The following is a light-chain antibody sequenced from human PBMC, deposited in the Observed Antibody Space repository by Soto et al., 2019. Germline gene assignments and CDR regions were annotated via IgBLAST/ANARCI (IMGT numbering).Light chain of an antibody. Sequence: QSVLTQPPSVSGAPGQRVTISCTGNNSNLGAGYDVHWYQQLPGTAPKLLIYGNNKRPSGIPDRFSGSKSGTSATLGITGLQTGDEADYYCGTWDSSLSAVVFGGGTQLTVL. J-gene: IGLJ2*01. V-gene: IGLV1-51*01. CDR2: GNN. CDR3: GTWDSSLSAVV. CDR1: NSNLGAGYD.